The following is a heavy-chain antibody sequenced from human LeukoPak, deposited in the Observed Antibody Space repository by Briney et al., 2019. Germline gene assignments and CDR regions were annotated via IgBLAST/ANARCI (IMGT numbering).Heavy chain of an antibody. CDR1: GFTFSSYA. CDR2: ISYDGSHK. J-gene: IGHJ4*02. CDR3: AKEDGSGYLVYYFDY. D-gene: IGHD3-22*01. V-gene: IGHV3-30*04. Sequence: GGSLRLSCAASGFTFSSYAMHWVRQAPGKGLEWVALISYDGSHKYYADSVKGRFTISRDNSKNTLYLQMNSLRAEDTAVYYCAKEDGSGYLVYYFDYWGQGTLVTVSS.